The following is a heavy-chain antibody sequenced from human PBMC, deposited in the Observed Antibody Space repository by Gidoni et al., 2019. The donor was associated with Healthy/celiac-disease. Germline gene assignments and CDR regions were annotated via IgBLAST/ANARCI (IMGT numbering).Heavy chain of an antibody. J-gene: IGHJ6*03. CDR1: GYSFPSYW. CDR2: IDPSDSYT. D-gene: IGHD1-26*01. CDR3: ARRGPLRGANYYYYMDV. V-gene: IGHV5-10-1*01. Sequence: EVQLVQSGAEVKKPRESLRTCCKGSGYSFPSYWISWVRQMPGKGLEWMGRIDPSDSYTNSSPSFQGHVTISADKSISTAYLQWSSLKASDTAMYYCARRGPLRGANYYYYMDVWGKGTTVTVSS.